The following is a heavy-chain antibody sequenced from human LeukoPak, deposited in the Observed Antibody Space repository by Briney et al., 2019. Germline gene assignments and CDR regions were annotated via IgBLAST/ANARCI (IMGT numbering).Heavy chain of an antibody. CDR1: GFTFSSYA. CDR3: ANLAYDSSGYYLD. J-gene: IGHJ4*02. CDR2: ISASDGST. D-gene: IGHD3-22*01. V-gene: IGHV3-23*01. Sequence: GGSLRLSCAASGFTFSSYAMSWVSQAQGKGLDWVSAISASDGSTYYADSVKGRFTISRDNSKNTLYLQMNSLRAEDTAVYYCANLAYDSSGYYLDWGQGTLVTVSS.